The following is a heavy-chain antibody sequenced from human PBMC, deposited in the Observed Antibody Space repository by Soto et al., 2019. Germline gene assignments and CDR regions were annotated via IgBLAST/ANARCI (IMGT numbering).Heavy chain of an antibody. D-gene: IGHD5-18*01. J-gene: IGHJ4*02. CDR3: AREYTYGSNFFDC. CDR1: GGSISSAAYY. V-gene: IGHV4-31*03. CDR2: ISHSGST. Sequence: QVQLQESGPGLVKPSQTLSLTCTVSGGSISSAAYYWSWIRQHPGKGLEWIGYISHSGSTYYNPSLQCRVIISVDTSKNQFSLSLTSVTAADTAVYYCAREYTYGSNFFDCWGQGALVTVSS.